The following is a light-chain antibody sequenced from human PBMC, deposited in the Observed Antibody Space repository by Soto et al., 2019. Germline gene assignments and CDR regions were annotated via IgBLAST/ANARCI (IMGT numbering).Light chain of an antibody. CDR2: DVS. CDR1: SSDIGGSNY. CDR3: SSFGGSTTR. V-gene: IGLV2-14*03. Sequence: QSVLTQPASVSGSPGQSITISCTGTSSDIGGSNYVSWYQQHPGEAPKLIIYDVSYRPSGISNRFSGSKSGNTASLTISRLQAADEADYFCSSFGGSTTRFGGGTQLTVL. J-gene: IGLJ2*01.